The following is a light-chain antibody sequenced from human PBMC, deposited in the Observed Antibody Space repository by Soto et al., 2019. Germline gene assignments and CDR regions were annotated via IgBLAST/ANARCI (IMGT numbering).Light chain of an antibody. J-gene: IGLJ2*01. V-gene: IGLV2-18*02. Sequence: QSALTQPPSVSGSPGQSVTISCTGTSSDVGKYNHVSWYQQSPGTAPKLMIYDVSNRPSGVPDRFSGSKSGNTASLTISGLQAEDEADYFCSSYTGSSPLVVFGGGTKVTVL. CDR3: SSYTGSSPLVV. CDR2: DVS. CDR1: SSDVGKYNH.